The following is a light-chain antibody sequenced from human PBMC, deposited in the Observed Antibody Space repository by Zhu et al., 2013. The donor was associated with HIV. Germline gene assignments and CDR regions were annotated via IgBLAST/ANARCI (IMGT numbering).Light chain of an antibody. J-gene: IGKJ4*01. CDR2: KAS. Sequence: DIQMTQSPSTLSASVGDRVTITCRASQSISSWLAWYQQKSGKAPKLVIYKASILESGVPSRFSGSGSGTDFTLTISCLQSEDFATYYCQQYYSFPLTFGGGTKVEIK. CDR3: QQYYSFPLT. V-gene: IGKV1-5*03. CDR1: QSISSW.